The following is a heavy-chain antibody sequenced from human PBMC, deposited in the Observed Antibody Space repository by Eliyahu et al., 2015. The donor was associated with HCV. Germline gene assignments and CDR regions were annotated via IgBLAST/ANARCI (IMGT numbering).Heavy chain of an antibody. J-gene: IGHJ5*02. Sequence: ESLLVESGGALVQPGGSLKLSCAASGFXFSGFDXHWVRQASGKGLEWVGHIRSRANNYATAYSASVEGRFTISRDESKNTAYLEMNSLKTEDTAVYYCTRGGRRCSSTKCYTWFDLWGQETLVTVSS. CDR2: IRSRANNYAT. D-gene: IGHD2-2*02. CDR1: GFXFSGFD. V-gene: IGHV3-73*02. CDR3: TRGGRRCSSTKCYTWFDL.